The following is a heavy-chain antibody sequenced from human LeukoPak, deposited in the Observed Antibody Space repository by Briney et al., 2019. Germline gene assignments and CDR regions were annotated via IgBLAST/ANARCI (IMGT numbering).Heavy chain of an antibody. CDR1: GFTFSTYG. CDR3: AKGKDDHGDYYYMDV. Sequence: GGSLRLSCVASGFTFSTYGMHWVRQAPGKGLEWVAFISYDGSKKYYADSVKGRFTISRDNSKNTLHLQMNSLRAEDTAVFYCAKGKDDHGDYYYMDVWGKGTTVTVSS. V-gene: IGHV3-30*02. CDR2: ISYDGSKK. J-gene: IGHJ6*03. D-gene: IGHD4-17*01.